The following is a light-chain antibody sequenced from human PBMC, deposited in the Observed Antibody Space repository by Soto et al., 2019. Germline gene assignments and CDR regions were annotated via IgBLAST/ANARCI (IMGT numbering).Light chain of an antibody. V-gene: IGKV3-15*01. Sequence: EIVLTQSPGTLSLSPGARAPLSCRASQSVSSIYFAWYQQKRGQAPRLLIYGASTRATGIPARFSGSGSGTEFTLTISSLQSEDFAVYYCQQYNNWPITFGQGTRLEIK. CDR3: QQYNNWPIT. J-gene: IGKJ5*01. CDR1: QSVSSIY. CDR2: GAS.